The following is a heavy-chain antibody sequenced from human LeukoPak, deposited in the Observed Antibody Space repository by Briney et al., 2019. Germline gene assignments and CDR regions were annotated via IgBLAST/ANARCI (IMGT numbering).Heavy chain of an antibody. CDR2: ISGSGGST. CDR3: AKGGGYDFRYYYYYMDV. Sequence: GGSLRLSCAASGFTFSSYAMSWVRQAPGKGLEWVSAISGSGGSTYYADSVKGRFTISRDNSKNTLYLQMNSLRAEDTAAYYCAKGGGYDFRYYYYYMDVWGKGTTVTVSS. V-gene: IGHV3-23*01. J-gene: IGHJ6*03. D-gene: IGHD5-12*01. CDR1: GFTFSSYA.